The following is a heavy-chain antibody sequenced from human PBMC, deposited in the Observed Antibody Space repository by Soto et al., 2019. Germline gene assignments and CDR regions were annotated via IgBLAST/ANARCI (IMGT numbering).Heavy chain of an antibody. CDR2: IYFDGITT. CDR1: GFTFNTHW. Sequence: GXLRLSCTASGFTFNTHWMHWVRQAPGKGLVWVSRIYFDGITTNYADSVKGRLTVSRDNAKNTVYLHVNTLRDEDTAVYYCARGGAMGVDYWGQGTLVTASS. V-gene: IGHV3-74*01. D-gene: IGHD1-26*01. J-gene: IGHJ4*02. CDR3: ARGGAMGVDY.